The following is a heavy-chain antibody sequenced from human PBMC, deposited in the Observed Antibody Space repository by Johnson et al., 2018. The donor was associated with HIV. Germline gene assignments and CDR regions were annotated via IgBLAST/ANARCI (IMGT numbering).Heavy chain of an antibody. CDR2: IKTDGSST. CDR3: AKHRGSSP. CDR1: GFTFSNYW. J-gene: IGHJ3*01. D-gene: IGHD6-13*01. V-gene: IGHV3-74*02. Sequence: EVQLVESGGGLVQPGGSLRLSCAASGFTFSNYWMEWVRQAPGKGLVWVSRIKTDGSSTSYADSVKGRFTISRDNAKNSLYLQMNSLRTEDTALYYCAKHRGSSPWGQGTMVTVSS.